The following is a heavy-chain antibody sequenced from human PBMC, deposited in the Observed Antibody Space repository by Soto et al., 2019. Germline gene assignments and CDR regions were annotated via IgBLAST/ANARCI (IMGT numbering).Heavy chain of an antibody. CDR1: GGSISSGDYC. CDR2: IYYSGST. Sequence: QVQLQESGPGLVKPSQTLSLTCTVSGGSISSGDYCWSWIRQPPGKGLEWIGYIYYSGSTYYNPSLSSRVTISVDTAKNQCSLKLSSVTAADTAVYYCARGYISRPADYWGQGTLVTVSS. V-gene: IGHV4-30-4*01. CDR3: ARGYISRPADY. D-gene: IGHD1-1*01. J-gene: IGHJ4*02.